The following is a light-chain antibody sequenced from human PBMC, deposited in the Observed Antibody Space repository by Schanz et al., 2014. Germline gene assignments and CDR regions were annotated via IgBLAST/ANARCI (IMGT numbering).Light chain of an antibody. CDR1: SSDVGSSRF. CDR3: SSYGGNLGV. V-gene: IGLV2-8*01. CDR2: EVD. Sequence: QSALTQPPSASGSPGQSVTISCTGTSSDVGSSRFVSWFQQYPGKAPKLMIYEVDRRPSGVPDRFSGSKSGNTASLTVSGLQAEDEADYYCSSYGGNLGVFGTGTKLTVL. J-gene: IGLJ1*01.